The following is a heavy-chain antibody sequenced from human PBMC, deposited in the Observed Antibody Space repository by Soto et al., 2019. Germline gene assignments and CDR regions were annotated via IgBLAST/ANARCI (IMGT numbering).Heavy chain of an antibody. CDR3: AGGLIKWFREVSPGGGYYYYMDV. V-gene: IGHV4-34*01. D-gene: IGHD3-10*01. CDR1: DGSFSGYQ. CDR2: INDSGNI. Sequence: QVQLQQWGAGLLKPSETLSLTCAVYDGSFSGYQWSWIRQTPGKGLEWIGGINDSGNINYNPSPKGRVHLLVDSAKKEVFPGPGSVAPGDTGVYYCAGGLIKWFREVSPGGGYYYYMDVWGKGTTVTVSS. J-gene: IGHJ6*03.